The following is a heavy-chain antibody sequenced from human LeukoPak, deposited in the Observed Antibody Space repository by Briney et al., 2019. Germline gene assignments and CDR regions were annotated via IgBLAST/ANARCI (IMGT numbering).Heavy chain of an antibody. CDR2: ISGSGGDT. D-gene: IGHD1-26*01. CDR3: AKKGATTGDFDY. V-gene: IGHV3-23*01. Sequence: PRGSLRLSCAASGFTFSNFLMTWVRQAPGKGPEWVSAISGSGGDTYYADSVKGRFTISRDNSKNTLYLQMNSLRAEDTAVYYCAKKGATTGDFDYWGQGTLVTVSS. J-gene: IGHJ4*02. CDR1: GFTFSNFL.